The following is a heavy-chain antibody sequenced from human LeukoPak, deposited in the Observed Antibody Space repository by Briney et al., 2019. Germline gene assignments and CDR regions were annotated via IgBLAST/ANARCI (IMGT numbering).Heavy chain of an antibody. V-gene: IGHV4-34*01. J-gene: IGHJ5*02. CDR3: ARHIISGYGSGSYKWFDP. CDR2: INHSGST. CDR1: GFTFSGYY. D-gene: IGHD3-10*01. Sequence: GSLRLSCAASGFTFSGYYWSWIRQPPGKGLEWIGEINHSGSTNYNPSLKSRVTISVDTSKNQFSLKLSSVTAADTAVYYCARHIISGYGSGSYKWFDPWGQGTLVTVSS.